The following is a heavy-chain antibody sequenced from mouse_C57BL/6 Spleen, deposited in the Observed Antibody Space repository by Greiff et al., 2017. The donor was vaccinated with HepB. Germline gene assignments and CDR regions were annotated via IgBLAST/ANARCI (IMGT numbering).Heavy chain of an antibody. D-gene: IGHD4-1*01. V-gene: IGHV1-9*01. CDR3: ARLTGTPWFAY. J-gene: IGHJ3*01. Sequence: QVQLQQSGAELLKPGASVKLSCKATGYTFTGYWIEWVKQRPGHGLEWIGEILPGSGSINYNEKFKGKATFTADTSSNTAYMQLSSLTTEDSAIYYWARLTGTPWFAYWGQGTLVTVSA. CDR1: GYTFTGYW. CDR2: ILPGSGSI.